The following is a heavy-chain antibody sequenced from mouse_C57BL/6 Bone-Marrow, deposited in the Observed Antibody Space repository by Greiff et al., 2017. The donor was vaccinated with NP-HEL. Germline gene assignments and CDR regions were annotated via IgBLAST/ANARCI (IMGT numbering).Heavy chain of an antibody. J-gene: IGHJ3*01. D-gene: IGHD1-1*01. V-gene: IGHV1-42*01. CDR3: ARSLRRVLAY. Sequence: VQLKQSGPELVKPGASVKISCKASGYSFTGHYMNWVKQSPEKSLEWIGEINPSTGGTTYNQKFKAKATLTVDESSSTAYMQLKSLTSEDSAVYYCARSLRRVLAYWGQGTLVTVSA. CDR2: INPSTGGT. CDR1: GYSFTGHY.